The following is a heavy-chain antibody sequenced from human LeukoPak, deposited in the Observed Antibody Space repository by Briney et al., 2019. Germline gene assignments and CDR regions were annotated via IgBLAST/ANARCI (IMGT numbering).Heavy chain of an antibody. Sequence: SETLSLTCTVSGGSISSSYWTWIRQPAGKGLEWIGRIYSSGSTNYNPSLKSRLTMSVDTSRNQFSLKLNSVTAADTALYYCACGTYYYFDYWGQGTLVTVSS. CDR2: IYSSGST. V-gene: IGHV4-4*07. CDR1: GGSISSSY. CDR3: ACGTYYYFDY. D-gene: IGHD1-26*01. J-gene: IGHJ4*02.